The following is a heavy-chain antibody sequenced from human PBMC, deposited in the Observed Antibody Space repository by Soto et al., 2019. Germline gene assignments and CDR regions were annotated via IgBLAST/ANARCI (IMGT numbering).Heavy chain of an antibody. CDR1: GFTFSSYA. J-gene: IGHJ5*02. V-gene: IGHV3-23*01. Sequence: EVQLLESGGGLVQPGGSLRLSCAASGFTFSSYAMSWVRQAPGKGLEWVSDISGSGGSTYYADSVNGRFTISRDNSKNTLYLQRNSLRDEDTAVYYCAKAGVVWPFDHWGQGTLVTVSS. CDR3: AKAGVVWPFDH. CDR2: ISGSGGST. D-gene: IGHD2-21*01.